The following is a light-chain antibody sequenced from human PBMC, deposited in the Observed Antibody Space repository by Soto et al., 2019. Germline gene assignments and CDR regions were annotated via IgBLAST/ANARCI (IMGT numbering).Light chain of an antibody. Sequence: QPVLTQPPSVSGAPGQSVTISCTGSSSNIGAPYDVHWYQQLPGRAPKLLIYGNTNRPSGVPDRFSGSKSDTSASLAISGLQAEDEADYYCQSYDFSLRSSVFGGGTKVTVL. CDR3: QSYDFSLRSSV. J-gene: IGLJ2*01. V-gene: IGLV1-40*01. CDR1: SSNIGAPYD. CDR2: GNT.